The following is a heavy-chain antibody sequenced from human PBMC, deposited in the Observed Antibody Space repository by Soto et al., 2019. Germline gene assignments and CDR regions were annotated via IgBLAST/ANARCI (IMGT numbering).Heavy chain of an antibody. D-gene: IGHD3-10*01. CDR2: ISWNSGSI. CDR3: AKDIGGRGVLYFDY. V-gene: IGHV3-9*01. Sequence: DVQLVESGGGLVQPGRSLRLSCAASGFTFDDYAMHWVRQAPGKGLEWVSGISWNSGSIGYADSVKGRFTISRDNAKNSLYLQMNGLRAEDTALYYCAKDIGGRGVLYFDYWGQGTLVTVSS. J-gene: IGHJ4*02. CDR1: GFTFDDYA.